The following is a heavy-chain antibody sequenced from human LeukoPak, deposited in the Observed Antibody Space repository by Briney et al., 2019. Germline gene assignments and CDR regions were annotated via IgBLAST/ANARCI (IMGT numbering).Heavy chain of an antibody. Sequence: PGGSLRLSCAASGFTFSSYAMHWVRQAPGEGLEWVAVISYDGSNKYYADSVKGRFTISRDNSKNTLYLQMNSLRAEDTAVYYCARDIEYSSLDYFDYWGQGTLVTVSS. D-gene: IGHD6-6*01. CDR2: ISYDGSNK. V-gene: IGHV3-30-3*01. CDR1: GFTFSSYA. CDR3: ARDIEYSSLDYFDY. J-gene: IGHJ4*02.